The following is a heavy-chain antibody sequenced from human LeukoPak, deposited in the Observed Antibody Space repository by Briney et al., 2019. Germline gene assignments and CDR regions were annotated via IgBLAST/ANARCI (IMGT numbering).Heavy chain of an antibody. CDR2: IHSNGSTI. J-gene: IGHJ4*02. Sequence: GGSLRLSCAASGFTFSSYEMNWVRQAPGKGLEWVSYIHSNGSTIYYADSVKGRFTISRDNAKNSLYLQMNSLRAEDTAVYYCARDSAYSYDYVWGSYRLGFDYWGQGTLVTVSS. D-gene: IGHD3-16*02. CDR1: GFTFSSYE. V-gene: IGHV3-48*03. CDR3: ARDSAYSYDYVWGSYRLGFDY.